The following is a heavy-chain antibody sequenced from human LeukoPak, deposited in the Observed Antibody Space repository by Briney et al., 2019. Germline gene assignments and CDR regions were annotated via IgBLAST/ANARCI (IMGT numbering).Heavy chain of an antibody. CDR3: ARASSGPPRY. D-gene: IGHD3-22*01. CDR1: GGTFSSYA. V-gene: IGHV1-69*04. Sequence: ASVKVSCKASGGTFSSYAISWVRQAPGQGLEWMGRIISILGVTNYAQKFQDRVTITADKSTSTVYMELNSLRSEDTAVYYCARASSGPPRYWGQGTLVTVSS. CDR2: IISILGVT. J-gene: IGHJ4*02.